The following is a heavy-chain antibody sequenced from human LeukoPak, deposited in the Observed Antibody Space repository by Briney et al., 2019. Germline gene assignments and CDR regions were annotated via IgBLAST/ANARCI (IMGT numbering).Heavy chain of an antibody. CDR1: GGSISSYY. D-gene: IGHD1-26*01. J-gene: IGHJ4*02. CDR3: ASGRTYSGSYWIYYFDY. Sequence: PSETLSLTCTDSGGSISSYYWSWIRQPAGKGLEWIGRIYTSGSTSYNPSLKSRLTMSVDTSKNQFSLKLSSVTAADTAVYYCASGRTYSGSYWIYYFDYWGQGTLVTVSS. CDR2: IYTSGST. V-gene: IGHV4-4*07.